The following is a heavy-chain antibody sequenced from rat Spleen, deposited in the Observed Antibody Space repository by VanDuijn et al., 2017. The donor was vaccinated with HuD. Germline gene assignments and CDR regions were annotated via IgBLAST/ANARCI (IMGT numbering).Heavy chain of an antibody. D-gene: IGHD2-1*01. V-gene: IGHV5-20*01. CDR1: GFTFSNYD. CDR3: TTIPTTGYWYFDF. Sequence: EVQLVESGGGLVQPGRSMKLSCAASGFTFSNYDMAWVRQAPTKGLEWVASISYDGSSTYYRDSVKGRFTISRDNAKSTLYLQMDSLRSEDTATYYCTTIPTTGYWYFDFWGPGTMVTVSS. CDR2: ISYDGSST. J-gene: IGHJ1*01.